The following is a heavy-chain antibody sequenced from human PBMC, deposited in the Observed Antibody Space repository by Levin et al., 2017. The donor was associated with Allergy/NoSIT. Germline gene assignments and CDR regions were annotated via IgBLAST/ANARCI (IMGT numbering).Heavy chain of an antibody. Sequence: RPGGSLRLSCAASGFTFSNYAMSWVRQTPGKGLEWVSFIRGSGGSTHYADSVKGRFTISRDNSKHMLYLQMNSLRGEDTAVYFCAKNYDFWSGPFDYWGQGTLVTVSS. D-gene: IGHD3-3*01. V-gene: IGHV3-23*01. CDR1: GFTFSNYA. CDR2: IRGSGGST. J-gene: IGHJ4*02. CDR3: AKNYDFWSGPFDY.